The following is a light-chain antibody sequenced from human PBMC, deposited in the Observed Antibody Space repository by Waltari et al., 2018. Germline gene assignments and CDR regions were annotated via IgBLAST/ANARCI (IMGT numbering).Light chain of an antibody. J-gene: IGLJ3*02. CDR3: CSYAGRRTLV. Sequence: QSALTQPAAVSGSPGQTITIPCPGTRSDVGSQNLVSWYQASPGKAPKLLIYEDTKRPSGSSDRFSGSKSGNTASLTISGLQAEDEADYYCCSYAGRRTLVFGGGTKVTVL. V-gene: IGLV2-23*01. CDR2: EDT. CDR1: RSDVGSQNL.